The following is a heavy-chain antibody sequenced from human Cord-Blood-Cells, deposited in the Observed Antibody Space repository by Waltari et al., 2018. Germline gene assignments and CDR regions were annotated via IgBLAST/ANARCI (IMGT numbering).Heavy chain of an antibody. CDR1: GGSISSYY. CDR2: IYYSGST. D-gene: IGHD5-12*01. CDR3: ARMSEATNWFDP. Sequence: QVQLQESGPGLVKPSETLSLTCTVSGGSISSYYWSWIRQPPGKGLEWIGYIYYSGSTNSNPSLKSRVTISVDTSKNQFSLKLSSVTAADTAVYYCARMSEATNWFDPWGQGTLVTVSS. J-gene: IGHJ5*02. V-gene: IGHV4-59*01.